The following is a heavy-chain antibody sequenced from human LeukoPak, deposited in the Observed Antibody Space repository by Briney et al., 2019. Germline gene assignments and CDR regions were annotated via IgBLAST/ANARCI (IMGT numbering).Heavy chain of an antibody. J-gene: IGHJ4*01. CDR1: GDTLTELS. CDR2: FDPKEGER. CDR3: TTREIVVEPAQTSMVRGVLWRSDF. V-gene: IGHV1-24*01. Sequence: ASVKVSCKVSGDTLTELSMHWVRQAPGKGLEWMGGFDPKEGERVYAQNFQGRFTVTEDTSSGTAYMELSSLRSEDTAVYYCTTREIVVEPAQTSMVRGVLWRSDFWGHGTLVTVSS. D-gene: IGHD3-10*01.